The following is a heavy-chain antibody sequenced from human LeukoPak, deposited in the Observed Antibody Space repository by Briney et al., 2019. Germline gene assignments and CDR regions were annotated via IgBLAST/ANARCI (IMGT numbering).Heavy chain of an antibody. CDR2: ISSSGSDI. V-gene: IGHV3-48*03. CDR1: GFTFSSYE. D-gene: IGHD4-23*01. CDR3: ARDYGGSSPFDC. J-gene: IGHJ4*02. Sequence: PGGSLRLSCAASGFTFSSYEMHWVRQAPGKGLEWVSYISSSGSDIYYADSVKGRFTISRDNAKNSLYLHMNSLRAEDTAVYYCARDYGGSSPFDCWGQGTLVTVSS.